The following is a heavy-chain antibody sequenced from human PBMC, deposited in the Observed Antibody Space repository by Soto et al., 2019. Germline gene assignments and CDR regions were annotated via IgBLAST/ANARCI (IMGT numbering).Heavy chain of an antibody. CDR3: TSFFKIRGRLFDY. V-gene: IGHV3-15*07. D-gene: IGHD3-16*01. CDR1: GFSFKDAW. J-gene: IGHJ4*02. Sequence: EVQLVESGGGFVASGGSPRLSCAASGFSFKDAWMTWVRQSPGKGLERVGRIKSSTDGGTAEYGVAVKGRFTMSRDYSKDTLYLHMDALKREDTGVYYCTSFFKIRGRLFDYWCPGTQGNVSS. CDR2: IKSSTDGGTA.